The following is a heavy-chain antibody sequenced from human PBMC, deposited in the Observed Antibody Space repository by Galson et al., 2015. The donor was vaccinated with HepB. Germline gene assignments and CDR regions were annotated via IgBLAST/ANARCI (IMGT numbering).Heavy chain of an antibody. Sequence: TLSLTCTVSGGSISSGGYYWSWIRQHPGKGLEWIGYIYYSGSTYYNPSLKSRVTISVDTSKNQFSLKLSSVTAADTAVYYCARQRIFATVPYGMDVWGQGTTVTVSS. J-gene: IGHJ6*02. D-gene: IGHD2-15*01. CDR3: ARQRIFATVPYGMDV. V-gene: IGHV4-31*03. CDR1: GGSISSGGYY. CDR2: IYYSGST.